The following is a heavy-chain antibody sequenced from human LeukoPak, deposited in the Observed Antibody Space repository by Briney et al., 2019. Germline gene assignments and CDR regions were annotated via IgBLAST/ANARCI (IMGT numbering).Heavy chain of an antibody. CDR2: IRQDGKYT. CDR3: AREAIVGHTDDAFDV. CDR1: GFTLSSHY. V-gene: IGHV3-7*01. D-gene: IGHD1-26*01. J-gene: IGHJ3*01. Sequence: GGSLRLSCAASGFTLSSHYMSWLRQAPGRGLEWVANIRQDGKYTSYVDSVKGRFTISRDNAKNSLYLQMSSLRAEDTAVYYCAREAIVGHTDDAFDVWGQGTMVTVSS.